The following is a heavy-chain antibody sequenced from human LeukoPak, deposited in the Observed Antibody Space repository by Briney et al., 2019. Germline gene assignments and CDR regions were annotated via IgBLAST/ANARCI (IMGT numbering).Heavy chain of an antibody. V-gene: IGHV4-61*02. J-gene: IGHJ5*02. CDR2: IYTSGST. CDR3: ARLTAPNWNDGINWFDP. Sequence: SETLSLTCTVSGGSISSGSYYWSWIRQPAGKGLEWIGRIYTSGSTNYNPSLKSRVTMSVDTSKNQFSLKLSSVTAADTAVYYCARLTAPNWNDGINWFDPWGQGTLVTVSS. CDR1: GGSISSGSYY. D-gene: IGHD1-20*01.